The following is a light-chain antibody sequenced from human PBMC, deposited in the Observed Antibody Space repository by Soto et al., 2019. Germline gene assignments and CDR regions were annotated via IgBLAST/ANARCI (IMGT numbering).Light chain of an antibody. V-gene: IGKV3-20*01. CDR3: QNYGGSPT. CDR2: TVS. Sequence: VVSPSRRTLPLSQGERVSLSCRTSHIVSSNYLAWYQHKPGQAPRLLIHTVSRRATVIQDRFSGSGSGSDFSLTIARLEPEDFAVYYCQNYGGSPTFGQGTKVDIK. J-gene: IGKJ1*01. CDR1: HIVSSNY.